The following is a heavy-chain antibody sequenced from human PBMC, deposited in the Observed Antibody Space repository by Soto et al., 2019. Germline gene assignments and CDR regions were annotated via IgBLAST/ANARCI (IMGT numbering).Heavy chain of an antibody. CDR1: GYSFTSYW. CDR3: ARHHGSPGSYFGLDV. Sequence: GESLKISCKGSGYSFTSYWINWVRQMPGRGLEWMGIIYPGDSDTRYSPSFQGQVTISADKSIDTAYLQWRSLKASDTAVYYCARHHGSPGSYFGLDVWGQGTTVTVSS. J-gene: IGHJ6*02. D-gene: IGHD6-13*01. V-gene: IGHV5-51*01. CDR2: IYPGDSDT.